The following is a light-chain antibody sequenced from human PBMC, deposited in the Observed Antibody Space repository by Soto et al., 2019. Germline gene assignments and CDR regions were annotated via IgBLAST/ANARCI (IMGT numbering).Light chain of an antibody. V-gene: IGKV1-5*03. CDR1: RSIGRA. Sequence: DLQVTQSPSTLSASVGDTVTITCRASRSIGRALAWHQQRPGKAPKTVIQEAATLETAVPSRFSLIVSGTEFTLTISSLQPDNFATYYCQQYAFYWTFGQGTKVE. CDR3: QQYAFYWT. J-gene: IGKJ1*01. CDR2: EAA.